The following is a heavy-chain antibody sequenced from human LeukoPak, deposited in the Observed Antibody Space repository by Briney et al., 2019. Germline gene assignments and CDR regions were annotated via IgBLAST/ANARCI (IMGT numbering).Heavy chain of an antibody. V-gene: IGHV3-48*01. Sequence: GGSLRLSCAASGFTFSNYYMNWVRQAPGKGLEWVSYISSSSSTIYYADSVKGRFTISRDNANNSLYLQMNSLRAEDTAVYYCARGLGGVLWFGELLVWGQGTLVTVSS. CDR2: ISSSSSTI. J-gene: IGHJ4*02. CDR1: GFTFSNYY. CDR3: ARGLGGVLWFGELLV. D-gene: IGHD3-10*01.